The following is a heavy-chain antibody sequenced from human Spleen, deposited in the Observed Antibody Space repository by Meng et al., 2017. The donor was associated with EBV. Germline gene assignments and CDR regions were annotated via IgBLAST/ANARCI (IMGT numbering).Heavy chain of an antibody. CDR3: ARTESLAVAGSLGY. Sequence: QVQLQGSGPGLVKPSGTLPLMCTVSGDSISNNNWWSWVRQTPGKGLEWIAEIYHGGSTNYNPSLKSRVTISIDKSKNQFSLRLSSVTAADTAVYFCARTESLAVAGSLGYWGQGTLVTVSS. CDR1: GDSISNNNW. CDR2: IYHGGST. J-gene: IGHJ4*02. V-gene: IGHV4-4*02. D-gene: IGHD6-19*01.